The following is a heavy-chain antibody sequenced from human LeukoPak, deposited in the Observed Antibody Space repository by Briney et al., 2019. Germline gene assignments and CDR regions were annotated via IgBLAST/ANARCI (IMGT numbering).Heavy chain of an antibody. D-gene: IGHD3-3*01. CDR1: GFTFSSYG. J-gene: IGHJ4*02. Sequence: QPGRSLRLSCAASGFTFSSYGMHWVRQAPGKGLEWVAVIWYDGSNKYYADSVKGRFTISRDNSKNTLYLQMNSLRAEDTAVYYCARDLLRFLEWPSFDYWGQGTLVTVSS. V-gene: IGHV3-33*08. CDR3: ARDLLRFLEWPSFDY. CDR2: IWYDGSNK.